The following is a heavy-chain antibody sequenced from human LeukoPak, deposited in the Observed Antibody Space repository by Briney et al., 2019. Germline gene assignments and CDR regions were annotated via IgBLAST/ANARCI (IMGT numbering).Heavy chain of an antibody. CDR1: GFTFSSYG. Sequence: GRSLRLSCAASGFTFSSYGMHWVRQAPGKGLEWVAVIWYDGSNKYYADSVKGRFTISRDNSKNTLYLQMSSLRAEDTAVYYCARGGRGKYYFGYWGQGTLVTVSS. CDR2: IWYDGSNK. CDR3: ARGGRGKYYFGY. V-gene: IGHV3-33*01. J-gene: IGHJ4*02. D-gene: IGHD3-16*01.